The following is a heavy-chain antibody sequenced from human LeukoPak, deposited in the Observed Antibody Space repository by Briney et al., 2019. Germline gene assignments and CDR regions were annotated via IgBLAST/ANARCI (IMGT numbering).Heavy chain of an antibody. J-gene: IGHJ5*02. CDR3: ARVTFLRWFDP. V-gene: IGHV4-59*01. D-gene: IGHD2/OR15-2a*01. CDR2: IYDSGST. Sequence: SETLSLTCTVSGGSISSYYWSWIRQPPGKGLEWIGYIYDSGSTNYNPSLKSRVTISVDTSKNQFSLKLSSVTAADTAVYYCARVTFLRWFDPWGQGTLVTVSS. CDR1: GGSISSYY.